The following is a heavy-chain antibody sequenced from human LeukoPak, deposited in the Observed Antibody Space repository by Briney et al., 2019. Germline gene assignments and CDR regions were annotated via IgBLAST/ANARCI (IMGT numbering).Heavy chain of an antibody. J-gene: IGHJ4*02. D-gene: IGHD3-16*01. Sequence: ASVKDSCKASGYTFTGYFMNWVRPAPGQGLEWMGWINPNSGGTNYVQKFQGRVTMTKDTAISTAYMELSRLRSDDTALYYCASTGYGGGDYWGQGTRVTVSS. V-gene: IGHV1-2*02. CDR1: GYTFTGYF. CDR2: INPNSGGT. CDR3: ASTGYGGGDY.